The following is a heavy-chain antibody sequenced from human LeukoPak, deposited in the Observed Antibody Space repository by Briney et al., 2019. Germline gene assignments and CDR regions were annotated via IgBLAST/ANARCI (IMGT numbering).Heavy chain of an antibody. J-gene: IGHJ6*02. CDR3: ARDSGGPFKDENYYYYYGMDV. Sequence: PGGSLRLSCAASGFTFSSYAMHWVRQAPGKGLEWVAVISYDGSNKYYADSVKGRFTISRDNSKNMLYLQMNSLRAEDTAVYYCARDSGGPFKDENYYYYYGMDVWGQGTTVTVSS. CDR1: GFTFSSYA. V-gene: IGHV3-30-3*01. CDR2: ISYDGSNK. D-gene: IGHD4-23*01.